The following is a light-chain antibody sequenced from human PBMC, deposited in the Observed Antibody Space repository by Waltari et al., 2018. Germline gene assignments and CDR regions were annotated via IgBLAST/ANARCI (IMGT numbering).Light chain of an antibody. CDR2: DDN. V-gene: IGLV2-23*01. Sequence: QSALTQPASVSGSPGQSITISCTGTSSDVGHYNLASWYQQYPGKAPKVMIYDDNRRPSAVSDRLSVSKSGNTASLTISGVQAEDEADYYCCSYAGSYTWVFGGGTKLTVL. CDR1: SSDVGHYNL. J-gene: IGLJ3*02. CDR3: CSYAGSYTWV.